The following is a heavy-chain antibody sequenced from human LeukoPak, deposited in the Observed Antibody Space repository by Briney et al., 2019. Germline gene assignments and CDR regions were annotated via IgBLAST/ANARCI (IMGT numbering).Heavy chain of an antibody. CDR1: GFTFSNAW. CDR3: TTAEPEMATISYAFDI. CDR2: IKSKTDGGTT. Sequence: GGSLRLSCAASGFTFSNAWMSWVRQAPGKGLEWVGRIKSKTDGGTTDYAAPVKGRFTISRDDSKNTLYLQMNSLKTEDTAVYYCTTAEPEMATISYAFDIWGQGTMVTVSS. J-gene: IGHJ3*02. D-gene: IGHD5-24*01. V-gene: IGHV3-15*01.